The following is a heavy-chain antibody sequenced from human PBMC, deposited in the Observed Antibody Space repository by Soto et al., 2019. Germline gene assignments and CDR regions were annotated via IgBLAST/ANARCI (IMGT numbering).Heavy chain of an antibody. V-gene: IGHV2-5*02. Sequence: QITLKESGPTLVKPTQTLTLTCTFSGFSLNTRGVGVGWIRQPPGKALEWVALIYWDDDKRYSPSLKSRLTIAKDTAKNQVVLTLTNVDAVDTATYLCAHDSSDWYGFDYWGQGTLVTVSS. D-gene: IGHD6-19*01. CDR1: GFSLNTRGVG. J-gene: IGHJ4*02. CDR2: IYWDDDK. CDR3: AHDSSDWYGFDY.